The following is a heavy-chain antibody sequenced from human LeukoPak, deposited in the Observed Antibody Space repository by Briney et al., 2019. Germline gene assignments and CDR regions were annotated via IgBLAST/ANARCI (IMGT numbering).Heavy chain of an antibody. CDR3: ARDGHEGVRGPDLDY. V-gene: IGHV3-64*01. J-gene: IGHJ4*02. Sequence: PGGSLRLSCAASGFTFSSYSMNWVRQAPGKGLEYVSAISSNGGSTYYANSVKGRFTISRDNSKNTLYLQMGSLRAEDMAVYYCARDGHEGVRGPDLDYWGQGTLVTVSS. D-gene: IGHD3-10*01. CDR2: ISSNGGST. CDR1: GFTFSSYS.